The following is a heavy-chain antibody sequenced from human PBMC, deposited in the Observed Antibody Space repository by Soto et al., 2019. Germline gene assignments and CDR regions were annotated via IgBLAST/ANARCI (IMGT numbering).Heavy chain of an antibody. CDR3: AALRPDPYYYMDV. J-gene: IGHJ6*03. Sequence: ASVKVSCKASGYTFTDYAIHWVRQAPGQSLEWLGWINAGSGRTKYPQKFQGRVTITRDTSASTAHMELLSLSSEDTAVYYCAALRPDPYYYMDVWGKGTTVTVSS. CDR2: INAGSGRT. CDR1: GYTFTDYA. V-gene: IGHV1-3*01.